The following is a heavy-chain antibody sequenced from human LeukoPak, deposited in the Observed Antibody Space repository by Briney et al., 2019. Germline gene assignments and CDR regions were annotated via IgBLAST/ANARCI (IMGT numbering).Heavy chain of an antibody. CDR2: IYYTGGA. CDR3: ARLSSGSGYYPSIYYFEY. V-gene: IGHV4-59*08. Sequence: SETLSLTCTVSSDSISPYYWSWIRQTPEKGLECIGYIYYTGGAKYNPSLNSRATISVDTSQNQVSLTLTSVTAADSATYYCARLSSGSGYYPSIYYFEYWGRGTLVTVSS. CDR1: SDSISPYY. J-gene: IGHJ4*02. D-gene: IGHD3-22*01.